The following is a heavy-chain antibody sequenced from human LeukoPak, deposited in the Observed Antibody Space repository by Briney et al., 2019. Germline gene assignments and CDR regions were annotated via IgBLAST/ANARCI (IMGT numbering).Heavy chain of an antibody. V-gene: IGHV4-59*01. Sequence: PSETLSLTCTVSGGSINNYYWNWIRQPPGKGLEWIGFIYSSGTTNYNPSLKSRLSFSIDTSKNQFSLKLTSMTAADTAVYYCAKDFFGGNSHRWGQGTLVTVSS. CDR2: IYSSGTT. D-gene: IGHD4-23*01. CDR1: GGSINNYY. CDR3: AKDFFGGNSHR. J-gene: IGHJ4*02.